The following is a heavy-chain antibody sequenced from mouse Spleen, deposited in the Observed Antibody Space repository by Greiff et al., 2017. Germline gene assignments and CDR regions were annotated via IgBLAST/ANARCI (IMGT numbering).Heavy chain of an antibody. J-gene: IGHJ4*01. CDR1: GYTFTSYW. D-gene: IGHD1-1*01. CDR2: IDPSDSET. CDR3: ARSYYYGSSYYYAMDY. V-gene: IGHV1-52*01. Sequence: QVQLQQPGAELVRPGSSVKLPCKASGYTFTSYWMHWVKQRPIQGLEWIGNIDPSDSETHYNQKFKDKATLTVDKSSSTAYMQLSSLTSEDSAVYYCARSYYYGSSYYYAMDYWGQGTSVTVSS.